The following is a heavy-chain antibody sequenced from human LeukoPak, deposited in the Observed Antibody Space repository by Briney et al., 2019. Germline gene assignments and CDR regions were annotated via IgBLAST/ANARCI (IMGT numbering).Heavy chain of an antibody. CDR1: GDPINTYH. J-gene: IGHJ4*02. CDR2: IYNSGST. CDR3: ARREYYDSSGYR. Sequence: SETLSLTCTVSGDPINTYHWSWIRQPPGKGLEWIGSIYNSGSTYYNPSLKSRVTISVDTSKNQFSLKLSSVTAADTAVYFCARREYYDSSGYRWGQGTLVTVSS. V-gene: IGHV4-39*01. D-gene: IGHD3-22*01.